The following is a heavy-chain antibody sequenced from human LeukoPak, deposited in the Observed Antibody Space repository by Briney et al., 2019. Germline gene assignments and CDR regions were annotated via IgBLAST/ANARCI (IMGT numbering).Heavy chain of an antibody. D-gene: IGHD2-2*01. CDR3: ARDPSSGYQLLPFDY. J-gene: IGHJ4*02. CDR1: GFTFSSYA. Sequence: GGSLRLSCAASGFTFSSYAIHWVRQAPGKGLEWVAVISYDGSNKYYADSVKGRFTISRDNSKNTLYLQTNSLRAEDTAVYYCARDPSSGYQLLPFDYWGQGTLVTVSS. V-gene: IGHV3-30*04. CDR2: ISYDGSNK.